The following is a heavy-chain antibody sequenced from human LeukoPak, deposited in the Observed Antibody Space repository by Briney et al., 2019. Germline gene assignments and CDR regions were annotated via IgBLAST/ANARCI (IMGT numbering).Heavy chain of an antibody. J-gene: IGHJ6*02. V-gene: IGHV1-3*01. CDR1: GYTFTSYA. D-gene: IGHD6-19*01. CDR3: ARDMVAGTSHYYYGMDV. Sequence: ASVKVSCKASGYTFTSYAMHWVRQAPGQRLEWMGWINAGNGNTKYSQKFQGRVTITRDTSASTAYMELSRLRSDDTAVYYCARDMVAGTSHYYYGMDVWGQGTTVTVSS. CDR2: INAGNGNT.